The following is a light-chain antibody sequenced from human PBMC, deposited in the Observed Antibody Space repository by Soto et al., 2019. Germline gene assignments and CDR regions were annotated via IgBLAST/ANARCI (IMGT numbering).Light chain of an antibody. Sequence: DIVMTQSPDSLTVSLGERATNNCKSSQSVLYSPNNKNYLAWYQHKPGQPPKLLIYWASIRDSGVPDRFSGSGSETDFTLTISSLQAEDVAVYYCQQYYNIPRTFGQGTKVEIK. J-gene: IGKJ1*01. CDR3: QQYYNIPRT. CDR1: QSVLYSPNNKNY. V-gene: IGKV4-1*01. CDR2: WAS.